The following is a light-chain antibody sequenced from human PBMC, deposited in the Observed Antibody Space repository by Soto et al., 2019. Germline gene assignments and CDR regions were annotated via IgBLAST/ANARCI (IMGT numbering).Light chain of an antibody. V-gene: IGKV1-39*01. J-gene: IGKJ5*01. CDR3: QQTRSGIT. CDR2: AAS. Sequence: DIQLTQSPPSLSATVGDRVTITCRASQTIDCYLNWFQQKPGMAPKLLSYAASKLQSGVPSRFRGSGSGTDFTLTIDTLQPDDFASYYCQQTRSGITFGQGTRLEI. CDR1: QTIDCY.